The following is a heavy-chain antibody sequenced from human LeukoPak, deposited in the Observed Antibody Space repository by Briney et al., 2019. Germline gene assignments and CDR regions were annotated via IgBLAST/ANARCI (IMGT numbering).Heavy chain of an antibody. CDR2: IYYSGST. J-gene: IGHJ4*02. V-gene: IGHV4-39*07. CDR3: ARVSTTVNLIDY. CDR1: GGSISSSSYY. D-gene: IGHD4-17*01. Sequence: SETLSLTCTVSGGSISSSSYYWGWLRQPPGKGLEWIGSIYYSGSTYYNPSLKSRVTISVDTSKNQFSLKLSSVTAADTAVYYCARVSTTVNLIDYWGQGTLVTVSS.